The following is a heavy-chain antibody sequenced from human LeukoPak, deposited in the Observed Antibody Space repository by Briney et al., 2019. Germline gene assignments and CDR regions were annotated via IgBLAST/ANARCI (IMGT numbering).Heavy chain of an antibody. CDR3: ARQFLSKGPTDY. CDR1: GGSISSGGYY. D-gene: IGHD2-21*01. J-gene: IGHJ4*02. V-gene: IGHV4-31*03. CDR2: IYYSGST. Sequence: SQTLSLTCTVSGGSISSGGYYWSWIRQHPGKGLEWIGYIYYSGSTYYNPSLKSRVTISVDTSKNQFSLKLSSVTAADTAVYYCARQFLSKGPTDYWGQGTLVTVSS.